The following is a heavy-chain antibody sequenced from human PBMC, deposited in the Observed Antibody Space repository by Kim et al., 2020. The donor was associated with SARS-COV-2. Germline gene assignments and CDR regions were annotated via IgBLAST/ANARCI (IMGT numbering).Heavy chain of an antibody. V-gene: IGHV7-4-1*02. CDR1: GYTFTSYA. Sequence: ASVKVSCKASGYTFTSYAMNWVRQAPGQGLEWMGWINTNTGHPTYAQGFTGRFVFSLDTSVSTAYLQISSLKAEDTAVYYCARGGDFWSGYRRRFDPWGQGTLVTVSS. D-gene: IGHD3-3*01. CDR2: INTNTGHP. J-gene: IGHJ5*02. CDR3: ARGGDFWSGYRRRFDP.